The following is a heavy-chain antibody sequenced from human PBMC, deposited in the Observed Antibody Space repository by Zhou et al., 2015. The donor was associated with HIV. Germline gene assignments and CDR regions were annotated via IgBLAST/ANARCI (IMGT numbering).Heavy chain of an antibody. CDR3: ARGQVVVAATRYYYGMDV. V-gene: IGHV1-69*01. J-gene: IGHJ6*02. D-gene: IGHD2-15*01. CDR1: GGTFSSYA. Sequence: QVQLVQSGAEVKKPGSSVKVSCKASGGTFSSYAISWVRQAPGQGLEWMGGIIPIFGTANYAQKFQGRVTITADESTSTAYMELSSLRSEDTAVYYCARGQVVVAATRYYYGMDVWGQGDHGHRLL. CDR2: IIPIFGTA.